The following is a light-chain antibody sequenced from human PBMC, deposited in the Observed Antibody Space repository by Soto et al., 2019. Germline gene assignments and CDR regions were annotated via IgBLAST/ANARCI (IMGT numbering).Light chain of an antibody. CDR2: GAS. CDR1: QTLYNN. CDR3: EQYSDWPLT. Sequence: EIVMTQSPATLSVSPGERATLSCRASQTLYNNLAWYQQKLGQAPRLLIYGASARATDIPARFSGSGSATEFTLTISGVQSEDFSIEYCEQYSDWPLTCGGGTKVEIK. V-gene: IGKV3-15*01. J-gene: IGKJ4*02.